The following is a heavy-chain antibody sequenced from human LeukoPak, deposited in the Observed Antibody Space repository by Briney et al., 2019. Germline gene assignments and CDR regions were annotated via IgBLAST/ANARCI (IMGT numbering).Heavy chain of an antibody. J-gene: IGHJ4*02. Sequence: GGSLRLSCAASGFTFRTYWMHWVRQTPGQGLVWVSRINSDGSTTNYADSVKDRFTVSRDNAQNTLYLQMSSLRSEDTAVYYCARAGNYYFEYWGQGALVTVSS. D-gene: IGHD3-10*01. V-gene: IGHV3-74*01. CDR2: INSDGSTT. CDR3: ARAGNYYFEY. CDR1: GFTFRTYW.